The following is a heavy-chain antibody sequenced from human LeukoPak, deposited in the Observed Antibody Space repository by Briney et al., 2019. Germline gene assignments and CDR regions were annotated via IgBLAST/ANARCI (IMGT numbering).Heavy chain of an antibody. CDR1: GFTFSSNC. V-gene: IGHV3-7*01. D-gene: IGHD2-8*01. Sequence: GGSLRLSCAASSGFTFSSNCMSWVRQAPGKGLEWVANIKEYGSEKHYVDSVKGRFTISRDNAKTSLYLQMNSLRVEDTAVYYCVMGGTFDVWGEGTLVTVSS. CDR3: VMGGTFDV. J-gene: IGHJ3*01. CDR2: IKEYGSEK.